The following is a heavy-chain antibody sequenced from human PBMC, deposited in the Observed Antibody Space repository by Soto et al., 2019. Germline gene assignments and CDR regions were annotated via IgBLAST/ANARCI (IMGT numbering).Heavy chain of an antibody. J-gene: IGHJ4*02. CDR1: GFTFSSYG. Sequence: GGSLRLSCAASGFTFSSYGMHWVRQAPGKGLEWVAVIWYDGSNKYYADSVKGRFTISRDNSKNTLYLQMNSLRAEDTAVYYCARDGAYYYDSSGYHRYFDYWGQGTLVTVSS. CDR2: IWYDGSNK. CDR3: ARDGAYYYDSSGYHRYFDY. V-gene: IGHV3-33*01. D-gene: IGHD3-22*01.